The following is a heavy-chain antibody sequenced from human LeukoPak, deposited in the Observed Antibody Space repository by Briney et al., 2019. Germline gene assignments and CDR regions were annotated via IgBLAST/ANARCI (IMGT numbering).Heavy chain of an antibody. CDR3: ARVWFWFDP. V-gene: IGHV4-39*01. J-gene: IGHJ5*02. CDR2: IYYSGST. CDR1: GGSISSSIYY. D-gene: IGHD3-10*01. Sequence: PSETLSLTCTVSGGSISSSIYYWGWIRQPRGKGLEGIGSIYYSGSTYYNPSLKSRVTISVDTSENQFSLKLSSVTAADTAVYYCARVWFWFDPWGQGTLVTVSS.